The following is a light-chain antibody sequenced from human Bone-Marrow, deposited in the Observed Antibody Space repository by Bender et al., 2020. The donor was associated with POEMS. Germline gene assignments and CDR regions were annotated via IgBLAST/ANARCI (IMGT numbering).Light chain of an antibody. CDR3: CSYAGSSTYV. CDR1: GSDVGDHNP. CDR2: DGT. J-gene: IGLJ1*01. V-gene: IGLV2-23*01. Sequence: QSALTQPPSASGSPGQEVTISCTGTGSDVGDHNPISWYQQHPGRAPKLLIYDGTKRPSGVSNRFSASKSGNTASLTISGLQAEDEADYYCCSYAGSSTYVFGTGTQVCVL.